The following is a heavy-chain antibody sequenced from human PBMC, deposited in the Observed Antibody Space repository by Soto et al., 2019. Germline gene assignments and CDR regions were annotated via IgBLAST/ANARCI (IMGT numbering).Heavy chain of an antibody. J-gene: IGHJ6*02. CDR2: LYFNDDR. CDR1: GFSLPTTGVG. Sequence: GSGPTLVNATETLTLVCTFSGFSLPTTGVGVGWMRQPPGQSLAWIVVLYFNDDRRNNQPLRNRLTITKDTSTNQMVLTLTKMVPVDTATYSCISRRVAYYYHGLDVWAQVTTVTVSS. CDR3: ISRRVAYYYHGLDV. V-gene: IGHV2-5*01. D-gene: IGHD2-15*01.